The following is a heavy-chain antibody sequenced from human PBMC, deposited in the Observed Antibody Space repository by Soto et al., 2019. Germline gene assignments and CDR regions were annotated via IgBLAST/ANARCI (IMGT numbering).Heavy chain of an antibody. V-gene: IGHV1-69*13. Sequence: SVKVSCKAPGGTFSSYAISWVRQAPGQGLEWMGGIIPIFGTANYAQKFQGRVTITADESTSTAYMELSSLRSEDTAVYYCSCDGIAALMYFWGRGSTVIGSS. CDR2: IIPIFGTA. D-gene: IGHD1-26*01. CDR1: GGTFSSYA. J-gene: IGHJ6*02. CDR3: SCDGIAALMYF.